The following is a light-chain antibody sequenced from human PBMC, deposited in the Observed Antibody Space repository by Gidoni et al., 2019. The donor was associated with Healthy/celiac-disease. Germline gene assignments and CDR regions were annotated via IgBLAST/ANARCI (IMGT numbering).Light chain of an antibody. CDR1: QSVSSSY. CDR2: GAS. CDR3: QQYGSSPLVT. J-gene: IGKJ3*01. V-gene: IGKV3-20*01. Sequence: EIVLTQSPGTLSLSPGERATLSCRASQSVSSSYLAWYQQKPGQAPRLLIYGASSRATGIPDFTLTISRLEPEDFAVYYCQQYGSSPLVTFGPGTKVDIK.